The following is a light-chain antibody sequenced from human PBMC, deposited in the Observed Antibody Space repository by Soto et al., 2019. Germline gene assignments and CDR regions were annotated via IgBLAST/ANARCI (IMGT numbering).Light chain of an antibody. CDR1: SADVGGYDF. Sequence: QSVLTQPRSVSGSPGQSVTILCTGTSADVGGYDFVSWYQQLPGKAPKLMIYDVTKRPSGVPDRFSGSKSGNTASLSISGLRAEDEADYYCSSFAGSHVAFGGGTQLTVL. CDR3: SSFAGSHVA. CDR2: DVT. J-gene: IGLJ2*01. V-gene: IGLV2-11*01.